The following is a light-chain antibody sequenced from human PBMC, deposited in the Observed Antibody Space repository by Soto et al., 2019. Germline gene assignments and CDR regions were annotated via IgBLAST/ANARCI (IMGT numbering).Light chain of an antibody. J-gene: IGKJ1*01. CDR1: QSVSSY. CDR2: GAS. CDR3: QQYNDWPACT. V-gene: IGKV3-15*01. Sequence: EIVMTQSPATLSVSPGERATLSCRASQSVSSYLAWYQQKLGQAPRLLIQGASTRATGIPARFSGSGSGTEFTLTISSLQSEDFAVYYCQQYNDWPACTFGQGTKVEIK.